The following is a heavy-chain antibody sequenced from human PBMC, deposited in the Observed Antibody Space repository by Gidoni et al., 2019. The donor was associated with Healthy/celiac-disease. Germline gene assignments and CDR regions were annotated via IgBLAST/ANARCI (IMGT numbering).Heavy chain of an antibody. J-gene: IGHJ4*02. Sequence: EVQLLESGGGLVQPGGSLSLSCAASGFTFSSYAMSWVRQAPGKGLEWVSAISGSGGSTYYADSVKGRFTISRDNSKNTLYLQMNSLRAEDTAVYYCAKDGAAAGKGTDFDYWGQGTLVTVSS. CDR3: AKDGAAAGKGTDFDY. CDR1: GFTFSSYA. CDR2: ISGSGGST. V-gene: IGHV3-23*01. D-gene: IGHD6-13*01.